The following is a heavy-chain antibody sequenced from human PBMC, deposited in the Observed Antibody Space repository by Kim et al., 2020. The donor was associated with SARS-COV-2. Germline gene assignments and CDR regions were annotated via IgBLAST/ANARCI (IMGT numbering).Heavy chain of an antibody. V-gene: IGHV3-9*01. Sequence: YAVSVTGRFTISRANAKNSRYLEMNSLRPEDAALYYCVKGPRNFYYYGMDVWGQGTTVTVSS. J-gene: IGHJ6*02. CDR3: VKGPRNFYYYGMDV.